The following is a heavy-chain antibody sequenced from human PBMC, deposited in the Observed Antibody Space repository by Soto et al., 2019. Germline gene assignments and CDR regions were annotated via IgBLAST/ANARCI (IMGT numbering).Heavy chain of an antibody. CDR3: AREKNYYGSGSYPPDY. Sequence: QVQLVESGGGVVQPGKSLRLSCAASGFTFSIYRMHWFRQAPGKGLDWVAVISYDGSDKFYTDSVKGRFTISRDNSKNTLYLQMNSLRAEDTAVFYCAREKNYYGSGSYPPDYCGQGTLVAVSS. CDR2: ISYDGSDK. J-gene: IGHJ4*02. D-gene: IGHD3-10*01. V-gene: IGHV3-30*04. CDR1: GFTFSIYR.